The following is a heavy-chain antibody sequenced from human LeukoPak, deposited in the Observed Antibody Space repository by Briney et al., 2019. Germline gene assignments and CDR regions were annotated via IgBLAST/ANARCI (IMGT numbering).Heavy chain of an antibody. V-gene: IGHV3-30*18. CDR2: ISYDGSNK. D-gene: IGHD1-1*01. CDR1: GFTFSSYG. CDR3: AKDLSWLERYYYYYGMDV. Sequence: PGGSLRLSCAASGFTFSSYGMHWVRQAPGKGLEWVAVISYDGSNKYYADSVKGRFTISRDNSKNTLYLQMNSLRAEDTAVYYCAKDLSWLERYYYYYGMDVWGQGTTVTVSS. J-gene: IGHJ6*02.